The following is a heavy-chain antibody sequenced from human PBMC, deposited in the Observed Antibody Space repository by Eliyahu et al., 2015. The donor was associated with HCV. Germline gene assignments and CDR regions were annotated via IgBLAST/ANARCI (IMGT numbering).Heavy chain of an antibody. Sequence: EVQLVQSGAEVKKPGESLKISCKASGYSLTNHWIAWVRQMPGKGLEWMGIIYTGDSETRYSPPFQGQVTISADKTISTAYLKWSGLKASDTAIYYCATGQGVAFRPASWGQGTLVTVSS. V-gene: IGHV5-51*01. J-gene: IGHJ5*02. CDR3: ATGQGVAFRPAS. CDR1: GYSLTNHW. D-gene: IGHD2-8*01. CDR2: IYTGDSET.